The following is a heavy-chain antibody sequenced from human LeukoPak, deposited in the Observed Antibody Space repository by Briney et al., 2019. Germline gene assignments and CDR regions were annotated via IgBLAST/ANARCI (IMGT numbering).Heavy chain of an antibody. V-gene: IGHV3-30-3*01. CDR2: ISYDGSNK. D-gene: IGHD2-2*01. CDR3: ARDGGDIVVVPAADYYYYYGMDV. J-gene: IGHJ6*02. Sequence: PGGSLRLSCAASGFTFSSYAMHCVRQAPGKGLEWVAVISYDGSNKYYADSVKGRFTISRDNSKNTLYLQMNSLRAEDTAVYYCARDGGDIVVVPAADYYYYYGMDVWGQGTTVTVSS. CDR1: GFTFSSYA.